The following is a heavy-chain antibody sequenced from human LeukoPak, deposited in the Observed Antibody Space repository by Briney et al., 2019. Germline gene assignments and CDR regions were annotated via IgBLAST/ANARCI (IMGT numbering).Heavy chain of an antibody. CDR1: GYTFTSYG. CDR3: ASNGRGMTTFRSGGVNAFDI. CDR2: IIPIFGTA. V-gene: IGHV1-69*05. J-gene: IGHJ3*02. D-gene: IGHD3-16*01. Sequence: GASVKVSCKASGYTFTSYGINWVRQAPGQGLEWMGRIIPIFGTANYAQKFQGRVTITTDESTSTAYMELSSLRSEDTAVYYCASNGRGMTTFRSGGVNAFDIWGQGTMVTVSS.